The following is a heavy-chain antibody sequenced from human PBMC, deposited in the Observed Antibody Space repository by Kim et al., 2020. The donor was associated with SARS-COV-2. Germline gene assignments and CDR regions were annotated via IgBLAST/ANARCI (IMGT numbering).Heavy chain of an antibody. D-gene: IGHD6-13*01. CDR2: IWYDGSNK. CDR3: AKHHLLAAAGNFDY. J-gene: IGHJ4*02. CDR1: GFTFSSYA. Sequence: GGSLRLSCAASGFTFSSYAMHWVRQAPGKGLEWVAVIWYDGSNKYYADSVKGRFTISRDNSKNTLYLQMNSLRAEDTAVYYCAKHHLLAAAGNFDYWGQG. V-gene: IGHV3-33*06.